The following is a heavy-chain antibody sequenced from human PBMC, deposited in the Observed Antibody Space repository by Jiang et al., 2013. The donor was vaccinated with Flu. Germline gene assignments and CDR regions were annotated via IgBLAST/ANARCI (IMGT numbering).Heavy chain of an antibody. Sequence: VQLVESGGGLVQPGGSLRLSCAASGFTFSNYVMTWVRQAPGKGLEWVSAVTGSGSITYYADSVKGRFTISRDNSKNTLSLHMNSLKDEDTAVYYCVRELGDCWGTTCSFVTVDYWGQGTQVTVSS. D-gene: IGHD2-2*01. CDR1: GFTFSNYV. CDR2: VTGSGSIT. CDR3: VRELGDCWGTTCSFVTVDY. J-gene: IGHJ4*02. V-gene: IGHV3-23*04.